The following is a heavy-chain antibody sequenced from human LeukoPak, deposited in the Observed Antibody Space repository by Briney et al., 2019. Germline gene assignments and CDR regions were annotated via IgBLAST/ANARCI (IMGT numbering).Heavy chain of an antibody. Sequence: SETLSLTCAVYGGSFSGYYWSWIRQPPGKGLEWIGEINHSGSTNYNPSLKSRVTISVDTSKNQFSLKLSSVTAADTAVYYCARRRMAVAGMIQSYWYFDLWGRGTLVTVSS. V-gene: IGHV4-34*01. CDR1: GGSFSGYY. CDR3: ARRRMAVAGMIQSYWYFDL. CDR2: INHSGST. J-gene: IGHJ2*01. D-gene: IGHD6-19*01.